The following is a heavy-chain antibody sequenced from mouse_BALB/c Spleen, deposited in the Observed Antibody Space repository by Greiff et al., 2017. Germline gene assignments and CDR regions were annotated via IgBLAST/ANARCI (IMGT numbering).Heavy chain of an antibody. D-gene: IGHD2-4*01. CDR3: ARNGDYDPFAY. Sequence: VQVVESGPGLVAPSQSLSITCTVSGFSLTGYGVNWVRQPPGKGLEWLGMIWGDGSTDYNSALKSRLNISKDNSKSQVFFKMNSLQANDTAIYYCARNGDYDPFAYWGQGTLVTVSA. J-gene: IGHJ3*01. CDR2: IWGDGST. V-gene: IGHV2-6-7*01. CDR1: GFSLTGYG.